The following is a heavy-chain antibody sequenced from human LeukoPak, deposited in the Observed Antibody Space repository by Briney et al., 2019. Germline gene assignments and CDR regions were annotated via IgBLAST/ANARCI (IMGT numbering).Heavy chain of an antibody. CDR3: ARPGATTVTNDYYGMDV. V-gene: IGHV5-10-1*01. Sequence: GESLKISRKGSGYSITSYWISWVRQMPGKGLEWMGRIDPSDSYTNYSPSFQGHVTISADKSISTAYLQWSSLKASNTAMYYCARPGATTVTNDYYGMDVWGQGTTVTVSS. J-gene: IGHJ6*02. D-gene: IGHD4-17*01. CDR2: IDPSDSYT. CDR1: GYSITSYW.